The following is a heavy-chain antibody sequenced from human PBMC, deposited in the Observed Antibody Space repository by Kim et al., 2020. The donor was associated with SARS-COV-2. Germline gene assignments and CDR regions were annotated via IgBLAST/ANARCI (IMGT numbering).Heavy chain of an antibody. Sequence: EKYYVDSVKGRFTISRDSAKNSLYLQMNSLRAEDTAFYYCARDNFGAMDVWGQGTTVSVSS. CDR2: EK. CDR3: ARDNFGAMDV. D-gene: IGHD1-20*01. V-gene: IGHV3-7*01. J-gene: IGHJ6*02.